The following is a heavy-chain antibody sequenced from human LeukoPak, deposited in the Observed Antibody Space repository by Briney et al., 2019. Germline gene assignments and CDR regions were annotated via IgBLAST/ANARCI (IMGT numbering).Heavy chain of an antibody. CDR2: IYTSGST. CDR3: ARGRNDYGDLRFLGYFDY. V-gene: IGHV4-61*02. J-gene: IGHJ4*02. CDR1: GGSISSGSYY. Sequence: SETLSLTCTVSGGSISSGSYYWSWIRQPAGKGLEWIGCIYTSGSTNYSPSLKSRVTISVDTSKNQFSLKLSSVTAADTAVYYCARGRNDYGDLRFLGYFDYWGQGTLVTVSS. D-gene: IGHD4-17*01.